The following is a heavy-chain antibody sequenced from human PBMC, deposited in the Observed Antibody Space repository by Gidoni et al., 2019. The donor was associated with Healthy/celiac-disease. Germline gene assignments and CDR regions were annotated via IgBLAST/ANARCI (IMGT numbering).Heavy chain of an antibody. V-gene: IGHV3-30*18. CDR3: AKGWSYLPAFDI. Sequence: QVQLVESGGGVVQPGRSLRLPCAASGFTFSSYGMHWVRQAPGKGLEWVAVISYDGSNKYYADSVKGRFTSSRDNSKNTLYLQMNSLRAEDTAVYYCAKGWSYLPAFDIWGQGTMVTVSS. CDR2: ISYDGSNK. J-gene: IGHJ3*02. D-gene: IGHD2-15*01. CDR1: GFTFSSYG.